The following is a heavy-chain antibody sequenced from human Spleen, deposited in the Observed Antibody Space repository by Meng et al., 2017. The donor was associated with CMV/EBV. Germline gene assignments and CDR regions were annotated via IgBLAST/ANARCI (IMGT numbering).Heavy chain of an antibody. CDR1: RGTLEGQP. D-gene: IGHD1-26*01. CDR2: IIPLFGAS. V-gene: IGHV1-69*06. J-gene: IGHJ6*02. Sequence: SRGTLEGQPVSWVRQAPGQGLGWMGRIIPLFGASPYAQKFQGRVTIRAEKSTGTAYVEVNSLRPEDTAVYYCARGGTYSDDYYGMDVWGLGTMVTVSS. CDR3: ARGGTYSDDYYGMDV.